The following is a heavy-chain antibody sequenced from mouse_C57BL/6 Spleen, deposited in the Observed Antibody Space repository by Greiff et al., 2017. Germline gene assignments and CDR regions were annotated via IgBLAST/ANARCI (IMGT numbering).Heavy chain of an antibody. Sequence: EVNVVESGGGLVQPGGSLSLSCAASGFTFTDYYMSWVRQPPGKALEWLGFIRNKANGYTTEYSASVKGRFTISRDNSQSILYLQMNALRAEDSATYYCASHDDYTWFAYWGQGTLVTVSA. CDR1: GFTFTDYY. CDR3: ASHDDYTWFAY. D-gene: IGHD2-4*01. CDR2: IRNKANGYTT. V-gene: IGHV7-3*01. J-gene: IGHJ3*01.